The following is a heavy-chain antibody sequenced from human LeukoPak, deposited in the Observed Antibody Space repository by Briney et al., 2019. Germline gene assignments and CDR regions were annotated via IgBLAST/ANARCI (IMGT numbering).Heavy chain of an antibody. CDR1: GFTFSSYG. J-gene: IGHJ4*02. Sequence: PGGSLRLSCAASGFTFSSYGMHWVRQAPGKGLEWVSFIRYDGSNEYYADSVRGRFTISRDNSKNTLYLQMNSLKTEDIAVYYCTRELLWFGELSGSFDYWGQGTLVTVSS. D-gene: IGHD3-10*01. CDR2: IRYDGSNE. CDR3: TRELLWFGELSGSFDY. V-gene: IGHV3-30*02.